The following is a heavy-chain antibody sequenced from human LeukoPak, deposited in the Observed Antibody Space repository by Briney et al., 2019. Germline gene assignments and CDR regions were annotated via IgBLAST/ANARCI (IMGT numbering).Heavy chain of an antibody. J-gene: IGHJ4*02. Sequence: SETLSLTCTVSGGSISSSSYYWGWIRQPPGKELEWIGSIYYSGSTYYNPSLKSRVTMSVDTSKNQFSLKLSSVTAADTAVYYCARSINWNYDDWGQGTRVTVSS. CDR1: GGSISSSSYY. D-gene: IGHD1-20*01. CDR2: IYYSGST. V-gene: IGHV4-39*01. CDR3: ARSINWNYDD.